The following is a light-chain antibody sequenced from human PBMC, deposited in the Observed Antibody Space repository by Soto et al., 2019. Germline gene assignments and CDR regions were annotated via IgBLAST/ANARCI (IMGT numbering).Light chain of an antibody. CDR2: EVT. CDR3: SSYAGSSRGV. V-gene: IGLV2-8*01. Sequence: QPVLTQPPSASGSLGQSVTISCTGTSSDVGGYNFVSWYQQHPGKAPKLMIYEVTKRPSGVPDRFSGSKFGNTASLTVSGLQAEDEADYYCSSYAGSSRGVFGTGTKLTVL. J-gene: IGLJ1*01. CDR1: SSDVGGYNF.